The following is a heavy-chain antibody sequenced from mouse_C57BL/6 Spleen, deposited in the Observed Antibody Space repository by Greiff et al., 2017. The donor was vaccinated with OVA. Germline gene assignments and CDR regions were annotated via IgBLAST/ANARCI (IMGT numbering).Heavy chain of an antibody. CDR2: ISYDGSN. V-gene: IGHV3-6*01. Sequence: EVQVVESGPGLVKPSQSLSLTCSVTGYSITSGYYWNWIRQFPGNKLEWMGYISYDGSNNYNPSLKNRISITRDTSKNQFFLKLNSVTTEDTATYYCARDDYYGDAMDYWGQGTSVTVSS. CDR3: ARDDYYGDAMDY. CDR1: GYSITSGYY. J-gene: IGHJ4*01. D-gene: IGHD2-13*01.